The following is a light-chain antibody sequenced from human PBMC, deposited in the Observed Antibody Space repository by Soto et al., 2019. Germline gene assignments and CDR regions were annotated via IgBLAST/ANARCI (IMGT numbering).Light chain of an antibody. J-gene: IGKJ4*01. Sequence: EIVMTQSPATLSVSPGERATLSCRASQSVSGTLAWYEQKFGQAPRLLIYGASTRATGIPARFSGSGSGTEFTLTISSLQSEDFAVYYCQQYNKWPLTFGGGTKVQIK. CDR3: QQYNKWPLT. V-gene: IGKV3-15*01. CDR2: GAS. CDR1: QSVSGT.